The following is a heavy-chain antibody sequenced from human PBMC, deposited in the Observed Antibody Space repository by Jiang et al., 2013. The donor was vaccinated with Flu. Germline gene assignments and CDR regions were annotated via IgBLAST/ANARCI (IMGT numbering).Heavy chain of an antibody. V-gene: IGHV3-7*01. CDR1: GFTFSSYW. CDR2: IKQDGTEK. D-gene: IGHD5-12*01. Sequence: GGSLRLSCAASGFTFSSYWMSWVRQAPGKGLEWVANIKQDGTEKYYVDSVKGRFTISRDNAKNSLYLQMNSLRAEDTAVYYCAREGSGFYVDYWGQGTLVTVSS. CDR3: AREGSGFYVDY. J-gene: IGHJ4*02.